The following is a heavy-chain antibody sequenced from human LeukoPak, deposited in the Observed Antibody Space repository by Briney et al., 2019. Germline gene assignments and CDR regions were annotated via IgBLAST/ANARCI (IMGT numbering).Heavy chain of an antibody. V-gene: IGHV3-21*06. CDR3: AREPVYSNSWGAFDI. Sequence: GGSLRLSCAASGFTFNTYNLNWVRQAPGKGLEWVSSISGSGTSIYYADSVKGRFTISRDNANNSLYLQMNSLRAEDTAVYYCAREPVYSNSWGAFDIWGQGTMVTVSS. CDR1: GFTFNTYN. D-gene: IGHD2/OR15-2a*01. CDR2: ISGSGTSI. J-gene: IGHJ3*02.